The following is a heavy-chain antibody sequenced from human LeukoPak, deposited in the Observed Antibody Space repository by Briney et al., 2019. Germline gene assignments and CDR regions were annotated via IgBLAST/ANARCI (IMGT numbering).Heavy chain of an antibody. CDR1: GFTFSSYE. CDR2: ISRSGSTI. V-gene: IGHV3-48*03. J-gene: IGHJ4*02. Sequence: PGGSLRLSCAASGFTFSSYEVNWVRQAPGKGLEWVSYISRSGSTIYYADSVKGRFTISRDNAKNSLYLQMNSLRAEDTAVYYCARDKIGVVTGFDYWGQGTLVTVSS. CDR3: ARDKIGVVTGFDY. D-gene: IGHD3-3*01.